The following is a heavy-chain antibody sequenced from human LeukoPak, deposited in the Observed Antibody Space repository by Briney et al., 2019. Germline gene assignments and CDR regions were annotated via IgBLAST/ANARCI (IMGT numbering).Heavy chain of an antibody. CDR2: IYYSGST. Sequence: SETLSLTCTVSGGSVSSGSYYWSWIRQPPGKELEWIGYIYYSGSTNYNPSLKSRVTISVGTSKNQFSLKLSSVTAADTAVYYCARRGDYTWGYYYYYMDIWGKGTTVTVSS. V-gene: IGHV4-61*01. D-gene: IGHD7-27*01. J-gene: IGHJ6*03. CDR1: GGSVSSGSYY. CDR3: ARRGDYTWGYYYYYMDI.